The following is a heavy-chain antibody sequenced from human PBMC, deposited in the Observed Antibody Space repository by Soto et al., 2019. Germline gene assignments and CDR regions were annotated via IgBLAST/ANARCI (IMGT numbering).Heavy chain of an antibody. CDR2: INGDGSDT. V-gene: IGHV3-74*01. J-gene: IGHJ4*02. D-gene: IGHD1-20*01. CDR3: ARDNNWQPDY. Sequence: EVQLVEFGGCLVQPGGSLRLSYAASVFSFSPYWIHWVRQAPGRGLVWVSRINGDGSDTNYADSVKGRFTISRDNAKNTVYLQMNSLRDDDTAVYYCARDNNWQPDYWRQGTLVTVSS. CDR1: VFSFSPYW.